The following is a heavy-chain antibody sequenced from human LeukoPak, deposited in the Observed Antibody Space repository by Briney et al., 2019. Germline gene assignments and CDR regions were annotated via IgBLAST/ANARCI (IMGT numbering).Heavy chain of an antibody. CDR3: ASSPAGVWYFDL. V-gene: IGHV4-39*01. J-gene: IGHJ2*01. CDR1: GGSISSTSYY. CDR2: IFYSGST. D-gene: IGHD3-10*01. Sequence: KSSETLSPTCTVSGGSISSTSYYWGWIRQPPGKGLEWIGSIFYSGSTYYNPSLKSRVTISVDTSKNQFSLELSSVTAADTAVYYCASSPAGVWYFDLWGRGTLVTVSS.